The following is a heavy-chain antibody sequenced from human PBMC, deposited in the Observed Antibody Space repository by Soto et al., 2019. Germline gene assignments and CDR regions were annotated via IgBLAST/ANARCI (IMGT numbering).Heavy chain of an antibody. CDR2: IKSKTDGGTI. J-gene: IGHJ4*02. CDR1: GFTFSNAW. D-gene: IGHD2-21*02. V-gene: IGHV3-15*01. Sequence: EVQLVESGGGLVKPGGSLRLSCAASGFTFSNAWMSWVRQAPGKGLEWVGRIKSKTDGGTIDYAAPVKGRFTISRDDSKNTLYLQMNSLKTEDTAVYYCTTGVVVTAIAIYWGQGTLVTVSS. CDR3: TTGVVVTAIAIY.